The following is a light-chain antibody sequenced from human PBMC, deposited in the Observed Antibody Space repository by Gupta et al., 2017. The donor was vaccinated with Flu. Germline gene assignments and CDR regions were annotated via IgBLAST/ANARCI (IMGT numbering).Light chain of an antibody. J-gene: IGKJ2*03. CDR3: QQRNYGHPKYS. V-gene: IGKV3-11*01. CDR1: QSVSSY. Sequence: EIVLTQSPATLALSPGEIATLSRRASQSVSSYFDWYEEKPGHAPRLLIYDASNRATGIEARFSGSGDGTDFNLTISSREPEDFAVYYCQQRNYGHPKYSFGQGTKMEIK. CDR2: DAS.